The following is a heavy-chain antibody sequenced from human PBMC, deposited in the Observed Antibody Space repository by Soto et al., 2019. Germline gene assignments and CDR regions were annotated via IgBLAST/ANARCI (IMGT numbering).Heavy chain of an antibody. D-gene: IGHD3-10*01. CDR1: GYTFTSYD. J-gene: IGHJ6*02. V-gene: IGHV1-8*01. CDR2: MNPNSGNT. CDR3: ASPLWCGEYYYYGMDV. Sequence: QVQLVQSGAEVKKPGASVKVSCKASGYTFTSYDINWVRQATGQGLEWMGWMNPNSGNTGYAQKFQGRVTKTRNTPISTAYMELSSLRSEDTAVYYCASPLWCGEYYYYGMDVWGQGTTVTVSS.